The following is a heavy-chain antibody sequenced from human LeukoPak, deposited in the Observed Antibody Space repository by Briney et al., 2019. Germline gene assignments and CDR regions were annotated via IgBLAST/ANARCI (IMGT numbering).Heavy chain of an antibody. Sequence: GASAKVSCKASGGTFSSYAISWVRQAPGQGLEWMGRIIPIFGTANYAQKFQGRVTITTDESTSTAYMELSSLRSEDTAVYYCARTGDVVAVYNAFDIWGQGTMVTVSS. CDR3: ARTGDVVAVYNAFDI. V-gene: IGHV1-69*05. J-gene: IGHJ3*02. CDR1: GGTFSSYA. D-gene: IGHD6-19*01. CDR2: IIPIFGTA.